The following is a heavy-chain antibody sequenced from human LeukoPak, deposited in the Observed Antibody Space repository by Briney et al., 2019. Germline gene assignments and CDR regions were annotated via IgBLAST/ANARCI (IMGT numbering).Heavy chain of an antibody. D-gene: IGHD5-12*01. J-gene: IGHJ4*02. CDR2: IYYSGST. CDR3: ARGFDSKSTYFDY. Sequence: SETLSLTCTVSGGSISNYYWNWLRQPPGKGLEWIGYIYYSGSTNYNPSLSGRVTMSLDTSKNQFSLRLTSVTAADTAVYYCARGFDSKSTYFDYWGQGTLATVSS. CDR1: GGSISNYY. V-gene: IGHV4-59*01.